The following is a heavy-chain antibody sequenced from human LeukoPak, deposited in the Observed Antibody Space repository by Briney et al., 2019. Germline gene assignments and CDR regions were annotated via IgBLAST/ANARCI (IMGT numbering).Heavy chain of an antibody. V-gene: IGHV3-66*01. CDR2: IYSGGST. J-gene: IGHJ5*02. Sequence: PGGSLRLSCAASGFTVSSNYMSWVRQAPGKGLKWVSVIYSGGSTYYADSVKGRFAISRDNSKNTVYLQMNSLRAEDTAVYYCARGYGDRLDCFDPWGQGTLVTVSS. CDR1: GFTVSSNY. D-gene: IGHD4-17*01. CDR3: ARGYGDRLDCFDP.